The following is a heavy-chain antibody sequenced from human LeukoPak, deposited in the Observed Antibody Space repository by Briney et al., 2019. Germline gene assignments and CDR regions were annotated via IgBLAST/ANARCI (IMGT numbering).Heavy chain of an antibody. CDR1: GYTFRNYG. CDR2: INTYNGNT. CDR3: ARDSKAYYDILTATLEADY. D-gene: IGHD3-9*01. V-gene: IGHV1-18*01. J-gene: IGHJ4*02. Sequence: ASVKVSCKASGYTFRNYGVSWVRQAPGQGLEWMGRINTYNGNTNYAQKLRGRVTMTTDTSTSTAYMELRSLGSDDTAVYYCARDSKAYYDILTATLEADYWDQGTLVTVSS.